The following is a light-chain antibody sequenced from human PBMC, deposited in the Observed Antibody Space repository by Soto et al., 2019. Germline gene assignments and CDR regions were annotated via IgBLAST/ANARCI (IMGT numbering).Light chain of an antibody. CDR3: GSWDNSLSGFV. CDR2: ESN. V-gene: IGLV1-51*02. Sequence: QSALTQPPSVSAAPGQKVIISCSGSSASIGNNYVSCYQQLPGTAPKLLIYESNRRPLGISDRFSASKSGTSATLGISGLQSGDEADYYCGSWDNSLSGFVFGTGTKLTVL. J-gene: IGLJ1*01. CDR1: SASIGNNY.